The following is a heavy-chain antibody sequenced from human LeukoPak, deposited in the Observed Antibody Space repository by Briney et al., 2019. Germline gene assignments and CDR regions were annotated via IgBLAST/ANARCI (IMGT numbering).Heavy chain of an antibody. CDR3: ARDAMERFLLSTGPRRDY. J-gene: IGHJ4*02. V-gene: IGHV3-7*01. Sequence: GGSLRLSCAASGFTFSSYWMSWVRQAPGKGLEWVANIKQDGSEKYYVDSVKGRFTISRDNAKNSLYLQMNSLRAEDTAVYYCARDAMERFLLSTGPRRDYWGQGTLVTVSS. D-gene: IGHD3-3*01. CDR2: IKQDGSEK. CDR1: GFTFSSYW.